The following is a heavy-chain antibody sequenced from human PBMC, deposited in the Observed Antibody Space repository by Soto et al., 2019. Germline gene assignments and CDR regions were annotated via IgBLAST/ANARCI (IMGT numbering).Heavy chain of an antibody. CDR3: FWSGYQNYYYYGMDV. CDR1: GGTFSSYT. CDR2: IIPILGIA. V-gene: IGHV1-69*02. D-gene: IGHD3-3*01. J-gene: IGHJ6*02. Sequence: SVKVSCKASGGTFSSYTISWVRQAPGQGLEWMGRIIPILGIANYAQKFQGRVTITADKSTSTAYMELSSLRSEDTAVYYDFWSGYQNYYYYGMDVWGQGTTVTVSS.